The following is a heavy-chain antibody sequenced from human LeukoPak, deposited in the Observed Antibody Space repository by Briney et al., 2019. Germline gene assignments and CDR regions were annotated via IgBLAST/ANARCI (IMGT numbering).Heavy chain of an antibody. J-gene: IGHJ4*02. V-gene: IGHV1-69*13. CDR1: GGTFSSYA. D-gene: IGHD4-23*01. Sequence: SVKVSCKASGGTFSSYAISWVRQAPGQGLEWMGGIIPIFGTANYAQKFQGRVTITADESTSTAYMELSSLRSEDTAVYYCARDYGAKRVFDYWGQGTLVTVSS. CDR3: ARDYGAKRVFDY. CDR2: IIPIFGTA.